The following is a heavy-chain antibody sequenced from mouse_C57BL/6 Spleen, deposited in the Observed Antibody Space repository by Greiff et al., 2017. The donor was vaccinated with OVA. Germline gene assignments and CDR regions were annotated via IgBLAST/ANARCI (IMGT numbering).Heavy chain of an antibody. CDR3: ARHSSGDFDY. J-gene: IGHJ2*01. D-gene: IGHD3-2*02. V-gene: IGHV1-53*01. CDR1: GYTFTSYW. CDR2: FNPSNGGT. Sequence: QVQLQQPGPELVKPGASVKLSCKASGYTFTSYWMHWVKQRPGQGLEWIGNFNPSNGGTNYNEKFKSKATLTVDKSSSTDYMQLSSLTSEDSADYYCARHSSGDFDYWGQGTTLTVSA.